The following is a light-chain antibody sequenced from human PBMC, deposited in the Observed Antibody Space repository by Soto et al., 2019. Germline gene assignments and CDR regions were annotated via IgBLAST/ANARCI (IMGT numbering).Light chain of an antibody. J-gene: IGKJ5*01. CDR2: GAS. CDR1: QSVRNN. Sequence: EIVMTQSPATLSVSPGERATVPCRASQSVRNNLAWYQQKPGQAPRLLIYGASTRATGIPARFSGSRSGTDFTFTISRLEPEDFAVYYCQQYGSSPFTFGQGTRLEIK. V-gene: IGKV3-15*01. CDR3: QQYGSSPFT.